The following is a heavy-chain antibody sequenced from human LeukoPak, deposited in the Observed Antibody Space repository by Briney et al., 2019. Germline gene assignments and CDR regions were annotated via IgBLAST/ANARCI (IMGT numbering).Heavy chain of an antibody. CDR3: ARDHSSGWDYSDY. CDR1: GFTFSSYA. J-gene: IGHJ4*02. Sequence: PGGSLRLSCAASGFTFSSYAMHWVRQAPGKGLEWVAVISYDGSNKYYADSVKGRFTISRDNSKNTLYLQMNSLRAEDTAVYYCARDHSSGWDYSDYWGQGTLVTVSS. V-gene: IGHV3-30-3*01. CDR2: ISYDGSNK. D-gene: IGHD6-19*01.